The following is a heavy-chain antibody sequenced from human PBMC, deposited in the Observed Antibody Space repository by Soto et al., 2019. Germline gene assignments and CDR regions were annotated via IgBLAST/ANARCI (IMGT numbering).Heavy chain of an antibody. V-gene: IGHV3-74*01. CDR3: AIGDPTYLDY. J-gene: IGHJ4*02. CDR1: GFTFSTYW. Sequence: PGGSLRLSCAASGFTFSTYWMHWVRQAPGEGLVWLSRITSAGTSTSSADSVKGRFTISRDNPKNTLYLQMKSLRAEDTAMYYYAIGDPTYLDYWGQGSLVTVS. D-gene: IGHD1-26*01. CDR2: ITSAGTST.